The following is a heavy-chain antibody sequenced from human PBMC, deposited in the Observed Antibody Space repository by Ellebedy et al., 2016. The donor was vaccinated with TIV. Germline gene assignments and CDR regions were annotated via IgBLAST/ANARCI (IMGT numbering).Heavy chain of an antibody. V-gene: IGHV3-21*01. CDR3: ARDLDDSSGYYYPMIDY. Sequence: GESLEISCAASGFTFSSYSMNWVRQAPGKGLEWVASISSSGSYIYYADSVKGRFTISRDNAKNSLYLQMNSLRAEDTAVYYCARDLDDSSGYYYPMIDYWGQGTLVTVSS. CDR2: ISSSGSYI. D-gene: IGHD3-22*01. CDR1: GFTFSSYS. J-gene: IGHJ4*02.